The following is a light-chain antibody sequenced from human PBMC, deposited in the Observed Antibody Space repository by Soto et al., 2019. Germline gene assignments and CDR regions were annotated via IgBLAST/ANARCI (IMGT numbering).Light chain of an antibody. CDR3: QQYNNWPPT. J-gene: IGKJ5*01. V-gene: IGKV3-15*01. CDR1: QSFTSN. CDR2: GAS. Sequence: EIVMTQSPATLSLSPGERATLSCRASQSFTSNLAWYQQKPGQAPRLLIYGASTRATGIPARFSGSGSGTEFTLIISSLQSEDFAVYYCQQYNNWPPTFGQGTRLEIK.